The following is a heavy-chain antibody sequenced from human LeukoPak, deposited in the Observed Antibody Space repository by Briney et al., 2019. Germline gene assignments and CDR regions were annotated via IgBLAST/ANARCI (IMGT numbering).Heavy chain of an antibody. CDR1: GGSITSGRYY. CDR3: ARDPRGDITGTTFDR. CDR2: VSYSGST. V-gene: IGHV4-31*03. Sequence: SETLSLTCTLSGGSITSGRYYWTWIRQHPQRGLEWIGYVSYSGSTNYNSSLKSRLTISADTSENQFYLRLTSVTAADTAVYYCARDPRGDITGTTFDRWGQGTLVTVSS. J-gene: IGHJ5*02. D-gene: IGHD1-20*01.